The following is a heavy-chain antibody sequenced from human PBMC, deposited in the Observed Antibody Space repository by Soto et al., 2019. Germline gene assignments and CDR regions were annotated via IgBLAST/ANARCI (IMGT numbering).Heavy chain of an antibody. D-gene: IGHD2-15*01. J-gene: IGHJ6*02. CDR3: ARGISGGLDV. Sequence: EVQLVESGGGLVQPGGSLRLSCAASGFTFSRYDMHWVRQATGKGLEWVSSISTVGDTYYIGSVKGRFTISRENAKNSLYRQMNTLRAGDTAVYYCARGISGGLDVWGQGTTVTVSS. CDR2: ISTVGDT. CDR1: GFTFSRYD. V-gene: IGHV3-13*01.